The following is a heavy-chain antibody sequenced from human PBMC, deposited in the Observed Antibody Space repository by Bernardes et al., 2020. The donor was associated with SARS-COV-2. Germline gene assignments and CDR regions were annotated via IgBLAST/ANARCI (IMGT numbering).Heavy chain of an antibody. D-gene: IGHD3-9*01. CDR2: INPSGGTT. CDR1: GYIFTDYY. Sequence: ASMKVSCKASGYIFTDYYIHWVRQAPGQGLEWMGIINPSGGTTTYAQKFQGRVTMTGDTSTSTVYMELSSLRSDDTAVYFCARGHVYILRHFDRNNWFDPWGQGTLVTVSS. V-gene: IGHV1-46*01. J-gene: IGHJ5*02. CDR3: ARGHVYILRHFDRNNWFDP.